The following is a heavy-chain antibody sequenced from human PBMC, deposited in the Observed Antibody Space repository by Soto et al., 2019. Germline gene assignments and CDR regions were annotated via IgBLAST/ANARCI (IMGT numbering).Heavy chain of an antibody. CDR2: INSDGSST. Sequence: GGSLRLSCAASGFTFSSYWMHWVRQAPGKGLVWVSRINSDGSSTSYADSVKGRFTISRDNAKNTLYLQMNSLRAEDTAVYYCAREPSCSGEQQCGYYGMDVWGQGTTVTVSS. CDR3: AREPSCSGEQQCGYYGMDV. J-gene: IGHJ6*02. V-gene: IGHV3-74*01. CDR1: GFTFSSYW. D-gene: IGHD6-13*01.